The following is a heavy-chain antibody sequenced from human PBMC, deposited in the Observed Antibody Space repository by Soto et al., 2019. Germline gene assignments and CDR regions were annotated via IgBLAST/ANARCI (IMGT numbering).Heavy chain of an antibody. Sequence: QVQLQESCPGLVKPSETMSLSCTVSGGSISSYYWSWFRQSPGKRMEWIGYVHHSWGSSYNPSLQTRVAISLDTSKSHFSLKVTSVTATDTAVYYCARQGFGPLHGLVDVWGQGTTVTVSS. V-gene: IGHV4-59*08. CDR3: ARQGFGPLHGLVDV. J-gene: IGHJ6*02. CDR1: GGSISSYY. CDR2: VHHSWGS. D-gene: IGHD3-10*01.